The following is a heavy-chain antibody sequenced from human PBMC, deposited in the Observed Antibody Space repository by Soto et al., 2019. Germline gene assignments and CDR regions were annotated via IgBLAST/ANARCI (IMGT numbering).Heavy chain of an antibody. CDR3: ARDRSIAVAGVGDWFDP. Sequence: SEPLSLTCTVSGGSISSYYWSWIRQPAGKGLEWIGRIYTSGSTDYNPSLKSRVTMSVDTSKNQFSLKLSSVTAADTAVYYCARDRSIAVAGVGDWFDPWGQGISVTVS. CDR2: IYTSGST. V-gene: IGHV4-4*07. CDR1: GGSISSYY. D-gene: IGHD6-19*01. J-gene: IGHJ5*02.